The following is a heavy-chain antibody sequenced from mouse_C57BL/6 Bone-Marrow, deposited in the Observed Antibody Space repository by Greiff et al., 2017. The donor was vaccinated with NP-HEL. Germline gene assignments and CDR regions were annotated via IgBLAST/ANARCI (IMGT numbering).Heavy chain of an antibody. CDR1: GYTFTSYW. D-gene: IGHD1-1*01. J-gene: IGHJ1*03. Sequence: QVQLQQPGAELVRPGSSVKLSCKASGYTFTSYWMHWVKQRPIQGLEWIGNIDPSDSETHYNQKFKDKATLTVDKSSSTAYMQLLSLTSEDSAVYYCARSYYGSSYGWYFDVWGTGTTVTVSS. CDR2: IDPSDSET. V-gene: IGHV1-52*01. CDR3: ARSYYGSSYGWYFDV.